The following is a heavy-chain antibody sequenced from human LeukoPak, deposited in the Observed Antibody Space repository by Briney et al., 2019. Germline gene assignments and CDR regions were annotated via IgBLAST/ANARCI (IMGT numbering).Heavy chain of an antibody. CDR3: ASVLYCGADCYSGRYFFDY. CDR2: INPSGDST. D-gene: IGHD2-21*02. V-gene: IGHV1-46*01. Sequence: ASVKVSCKASGYTFTSYDMHWVRQAPGQELEWMGIINPSGDSTSYAQKFQGRLTMTRDTSTSTVYMELSSLRSEDTAVYYCASVLYCGADCYSGRYFFDYWGQGTLVTVSS. J-gene: IGHJ4*02. CDR1: GYTFTSYD.